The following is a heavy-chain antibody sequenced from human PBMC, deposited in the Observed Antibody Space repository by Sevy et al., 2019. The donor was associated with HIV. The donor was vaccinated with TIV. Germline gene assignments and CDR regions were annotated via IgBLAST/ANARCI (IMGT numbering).Heavy chain of an antibody. J-gene: IGHJ3*02. D-gene: IGHD4-17*01. V-gene: IGHV3-7*03. CDR2: IKQDGSEK. Sequence: GGSLRLSCAASGFTXSXYWMSWVRQAPGKGLEWVANIKQDGSEKYYVDSVKGRFTISRDNAKNSLYLQMNSLRAEDTAVYYCARIDXGAARGXFXIWGQGTMVTVSS. CDR3: ARIDXGAARGXFXI. CDR1: GFTXSXYW.